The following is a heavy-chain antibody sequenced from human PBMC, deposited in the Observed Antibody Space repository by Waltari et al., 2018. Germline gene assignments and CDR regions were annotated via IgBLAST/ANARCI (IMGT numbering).Heavy chain of an antibody. J-gene: IGHJ6*02. CDR3: VRLEDCSGPGGNCYSGDPFAMDV. D-gene: IGHD2-15*01. CDR2: INHAANT. V-gene: IGHV4-34*01. Sequence: QVPLQQWGAGLLQPSETLSLTCAVYGGSFTGYYWGWVRQPPGKGLEWIGEINHAANTNYNPSLRSRVIMSVDTSKNQFSLKLTFVTAADTGVYYCVRLEDCSGPGGNCYSGDPFAMDVWGQGTTVTVSS. CDR1: GGSFTGYY.